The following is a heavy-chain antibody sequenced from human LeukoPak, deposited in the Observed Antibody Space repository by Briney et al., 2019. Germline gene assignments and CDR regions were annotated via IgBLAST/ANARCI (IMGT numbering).Heavy chain of an antibody. CDR1: GYSISSGYY. J-gene: IGHJ5*02. Sequence: SETLSLTCTVSGYSISSGYYWGWIRQPPGKGLEWIGSIYHSGSTYYNPSLKSRVTISVDTSKNQFSLKLSSVTAADTAVYYCAGDVYSSSSRDQNWFDPWGQGTLVTVSS. CDR3: AGDVYSSSSRDQNWFDP. D-gene: IGHD6-6*01. CDR2: IYHSGST. V-gene: IGHV4-38-2*02.